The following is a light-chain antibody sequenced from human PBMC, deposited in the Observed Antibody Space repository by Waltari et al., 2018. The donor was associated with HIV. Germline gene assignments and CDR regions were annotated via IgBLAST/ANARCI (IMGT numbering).Light chain of an antibody. CDR2: VVS. V-gene: IGKV3-15*01. Sequence: EIVMTQSPATLSVSPGARATLSCRARQSVSCNFAWYQQKPGQAPRLLIFVVSTRGAGIRARFSGSGSGTEFTLSISGMQSEDFAVYYCQQDDNGAPRITFGHGTRLEIK. CDR1: QSVSCN. CDR3: QQDDNGAPRIT. J-gene: IGKJ5*01.